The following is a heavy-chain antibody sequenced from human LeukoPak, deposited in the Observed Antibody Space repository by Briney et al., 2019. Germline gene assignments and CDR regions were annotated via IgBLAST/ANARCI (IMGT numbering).Heavy chain of an antibody. CDR3: ARDPRPTIFGVVIPWFDP. Sequence: ASVKVSCKASGYTFTGYYMHWVRRAPGQGLEWMGWINPNSGGTNYAQKFQGRVTMTRDTSISTAYMELSRLRSDDTAVYYCARDPRPTIFGVVIPWFDPWGQGTLVTVSS. V-gene: IGHV1-2*02. J-gene: IGHJ5*02. CDR2: INPNSGGT. D-gene: IGHD3-3*01. CDR1: GYTFTGYY.